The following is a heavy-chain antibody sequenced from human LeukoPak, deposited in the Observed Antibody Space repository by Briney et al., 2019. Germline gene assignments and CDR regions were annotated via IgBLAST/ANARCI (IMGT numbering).Heavy chain of an antibody. V-gene: IGHV4-30-4*01. CDR3: AREGRDFWSGSRGWFDP. D-gene: IGHD3-3*01. J-gene: IGHJ5*02. CDR2: IHYSGST. CDR1: TGSISSDGYY. Sequence: PSGTLSLTCTVSTGSISSDGYYWSWIRQPPGKGLEWIGYIHYSGSTFYNPSLKSRITISVDTSKNQFSLRLSSVTAADTAVYYCAREGRDFWSGSRGWFDPWGQGTLVTVSS.